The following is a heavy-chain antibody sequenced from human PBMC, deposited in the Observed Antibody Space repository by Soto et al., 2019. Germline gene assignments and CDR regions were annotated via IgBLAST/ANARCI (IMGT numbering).Heavy chain of an antibody. D-gene: IGHD2-2*01. Sequence: QVQLVQSGAEVKKPGSSVKVSCKASGGTFSSYAISWVRQAPGQGLEWMGGIIPISGTANYAQKFQGRVTITADESTSTSYMEVSRLGSQVTAVYYCARSQGSSTSLEIYYYYYYGMDVWGQGTTVTVSS. V-gene: IGHV1-69*01. CDR1: GGTFSSYA. CDR2: IIPISGTA. J-gene: IGHJ6*02. CDR3: ARSQGSSTSLEIYYYYYYGMDV.